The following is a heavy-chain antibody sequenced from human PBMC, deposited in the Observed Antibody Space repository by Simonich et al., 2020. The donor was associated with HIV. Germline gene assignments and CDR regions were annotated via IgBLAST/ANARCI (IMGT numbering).Heavy chain of an antibody. CDR1: GGSFSTYY. CDR3: ARRGHYYDSFDL. D-gene: IGHD3-22*01. CDR2: IYTSGST. Sequence: QVQVQESGPGLVKPSETLSLTCTVSGGSFSTYYWSWIRQPAGKGLEWIGRIYTSGSTNYNPSLKSRVTISVDTSKNQFSLKLSSVTAADTAVYYCARRGHYYDSFDLWGRGTLVTVSS. J-gene: IGHJ2*01. V-gene: IGHV4-4*07.